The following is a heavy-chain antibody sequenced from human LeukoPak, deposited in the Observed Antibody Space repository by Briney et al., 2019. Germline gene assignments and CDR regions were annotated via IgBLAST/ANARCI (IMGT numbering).Heavy chain of an antibody. CDR2: ISSSSSYI. V-gene: IGHV3-21*01. CDR3: ASDTNIAAAGK. Sequence: GGSLRLSCAASGFTFSSYSMNWVRQAPGKGLEWVSSISSSSSYIYYADSVKGRFTISRDNAKNSLYLQMNSLRAEDTAVYYCASDTNIAAAGKWGQGTLVTVSS. J-gene: IGHJ4*02. D-gene: IGHD6-13*01. CDR1: GFTFSSYS.